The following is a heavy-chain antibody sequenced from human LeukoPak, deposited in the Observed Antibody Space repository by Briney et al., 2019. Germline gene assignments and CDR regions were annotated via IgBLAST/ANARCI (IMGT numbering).Heavy chain of an antibody. Sequence: PGGSLRLSCAASGFSLSSYVMHWVRQVPGKGLEWVSVITGRGDSTYYADSVKGRFTISRDNSKNTLYLQMNSLRAEDTALYYCAKDQYQWLFGGARRHAFDLWGQGTMVTVSS. V-gene: IGHV3-23*01. J-gene: IGHJ3*01. D-gene: IGHD6-19*01. CDR2: ITGRGDST. CDR1: GFSLSSYV. CDR3: AKDQYQWLFGGARRHAFDL.